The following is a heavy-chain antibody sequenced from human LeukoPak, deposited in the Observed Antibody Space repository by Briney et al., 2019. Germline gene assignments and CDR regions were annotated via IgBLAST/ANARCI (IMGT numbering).Heavy chain of an antibody. CDR3: AREIHYGEPDY. J-gene: IGHJ4*02. CDR1: GFTVSSNY. D-gene: IGHD4-17*01. Sequence: PGGSLRLSCAASGFTVSSNYMSWVRQAPGKGLEWVSVIYSGGSTYYADSVKGRFTISRDNSKNTLYLQINSLRIEDTAAYHCAREIHYGEPDYWGQGTLVTVSS. V-gene: IGHV3-53*01. CDR2: IYSGGST.